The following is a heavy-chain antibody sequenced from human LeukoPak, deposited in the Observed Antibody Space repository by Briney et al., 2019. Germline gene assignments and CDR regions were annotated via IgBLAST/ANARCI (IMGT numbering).Heavy chain of an antibody. D-gene: IGHD3-22*01. CDR2: INHSGST. J-gene: IGHJ4*02. Sequence: SETLSLTCQVYGGSFSGYYWSWIRQPPGKGLEWIGEINHSGSTNYNPSLKSRVTISVDTSKNQFSLKLSSVTAADTAVYYCARQDYDSSGYSDYWGQGTLVTVSS. V-gene: IGHV4-34*01. CDR1: GGSFSGYY. CDR3: ARQDYDSSGYSDY.